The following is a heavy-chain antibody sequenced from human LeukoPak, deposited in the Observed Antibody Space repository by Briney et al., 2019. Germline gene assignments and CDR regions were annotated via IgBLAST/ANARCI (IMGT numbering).Heavy chain of an antibody. V-gene: IGHV1-18*01. D-gene: IGHD2-2*01. J-gene: IGHJ5*02. CDR2: ISAYNGNT. Sequence: ASVKVSCKASGYTFTSYGISWVRQAPGQGLERMGWISAYNGNTNYAQKLQGRVTMTTDTSTSTAYMELRSLRSDDTAVYYCARDTEPLYCSSTSCYSSGHWFDPWGQGTLVTVSS. CDR1: GYTFTSYG. CDR3: ARDTEPLYCSSTSCYSSGHWFDP.